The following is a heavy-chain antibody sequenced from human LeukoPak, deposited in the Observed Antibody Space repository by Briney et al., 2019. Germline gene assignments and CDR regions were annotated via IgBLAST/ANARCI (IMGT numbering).Heavy chain of an antibody. J-gene: IGHJ3*02. D-gene: IGHD3-10*01. V-gene: IGHV4-39*01. Sequence: SETLSLTCTVSGGSISSSSYYWGWIRQPPGKGLEWIGSIYYSGSTYYNPSLKSRVTISVDTSKNQFSLKLSSVTAADTAVYYCASEVRWGVTIDAFDIWGQGTMVTVSS. CDR2: IYYSGST. CDR1: GGSISSSSYY. CDR3: ASEVRWGVTIDAFDI.